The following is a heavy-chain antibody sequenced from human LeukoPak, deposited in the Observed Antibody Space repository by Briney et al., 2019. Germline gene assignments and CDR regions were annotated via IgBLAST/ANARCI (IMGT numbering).Heavy chain of an antibody. Sequence: PSETLSLTCTVSGGSISSSSYYWGWIRQPPGKGLEWIGSIYNSGSTYYNPSLKSRVTISVDTSKNQFSLKLSSVTAADTAVYFCARREYYASSGYRWGQGTLVTVSS. CDR1: GGSISSSSYY. CDR2: IYNSGST. CDR3: ARREYYASSGYR. D-gene: IGHD3-22*01. J-gene: IGHJ4*02. V-gene: IGHV4-39*01.